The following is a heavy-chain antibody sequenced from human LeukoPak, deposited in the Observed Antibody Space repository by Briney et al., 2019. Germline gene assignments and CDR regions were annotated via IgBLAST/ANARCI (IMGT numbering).Heavy chain of an antibody. Sequence: SVKVSCKASGDTFSSYAISWVRQAPGQGLEWMGRIIPILGIANYAQKFQGRVTITADKSTSTAYMELRSLRSEDTAVYYCARGLRYFDWLLAFDYWGQGTLVTVSS. CDR3: ARGLRYFDWLLAFDY. V-gene: IGHV1-69*04. CDR1: GDTFSSYA. D-gene: IGHD3-9*01. J-gene: IGHJ4*02. CDR2: IIPILGIA.